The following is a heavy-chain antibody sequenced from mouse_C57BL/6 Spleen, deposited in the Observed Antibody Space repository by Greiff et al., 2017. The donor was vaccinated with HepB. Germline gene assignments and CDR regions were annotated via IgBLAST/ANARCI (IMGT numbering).Heavy chain of an antibody. J-gene: IGHJ2*01. Sequence: QVQLQQPGAELVKPGASVKMSCKASGYTFTSYWITWVKQRPGQGLEWIGDIYPGSGSTNYNEKFKSKATLTVDTSSSTAYMQLSSLTSEDSAVYYCARPYYGSSYLRDYFDGWGQGTTLTVSS. D-gene: IGHD1-1*01. CDR3: ARPYYGSSYLRDYFDG. V-gene: IGHV1-55*01. CDR2: IYPGSGST. CDR1: GYTFTSYW.